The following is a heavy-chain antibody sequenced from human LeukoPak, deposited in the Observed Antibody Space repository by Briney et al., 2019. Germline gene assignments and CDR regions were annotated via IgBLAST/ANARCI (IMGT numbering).Heavy chain of an antibody. CDR2: IKGKTDGGTT. CDR1: GGSISSYY. V-gene: IGHV3-15*01. D-gene: IGHD2-21*02. CDR3: TTSYCGGDCYWDAYY. Sequence: ETLSLTCTVSGGSISSYYWSWIRQPPGKGLEWVGRIKGKTDGGTTDYAAPVKGRFTISRDDSKNTLYLQMNSLKTEDTAVYYCTTSYCGGDCYWDAYYWGQGTLVTVSS. J-gene: IGHJ4*02.